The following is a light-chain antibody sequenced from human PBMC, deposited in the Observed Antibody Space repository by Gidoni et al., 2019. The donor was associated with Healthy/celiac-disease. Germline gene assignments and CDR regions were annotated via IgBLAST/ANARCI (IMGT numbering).Light chain of an antibody. CDR2: WAS. CDR3: QQYYSTPT. J-gene: IGKJ3*01. V-gene: IGKV4-1*01. Sequence: DIVMTQSPDPLAVSLGERATINSKSSQSVLYSSNNKNYLAWYQQKPGQPPKLLIYWASTRESGVPDRFSGSGSGTDFTLPISSLQAEDVAVYYCQQYYSTPTFGPGTKVDIK. CDR1: QSVLYSSNNKNY.